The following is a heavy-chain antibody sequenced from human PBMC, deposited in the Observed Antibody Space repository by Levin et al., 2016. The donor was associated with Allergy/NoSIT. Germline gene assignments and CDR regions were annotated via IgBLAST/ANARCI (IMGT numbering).Heavy chain of an antibody. CDR1: GFTVSSAY. D-gene: IGHD3/OR15-3a*01. V-gene: IGHV3-53*01. Sequence: GGSLRLSCAASGFTVSSAYMYWVRQAPGKGLEWISVIYSGGNTDYADSVRGRFTISRDNSKNTLYLQMNSLSVEDTAVYYCAKDRVPDGLGEIDYWGQGTLVTVSS. CDR3: AKDRVPDGLGEIDY. CDR2: IYSGGNT. J-gene: IGHJ4*02.